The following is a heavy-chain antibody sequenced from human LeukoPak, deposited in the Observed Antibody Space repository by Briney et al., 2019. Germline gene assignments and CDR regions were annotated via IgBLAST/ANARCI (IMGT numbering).Heavy chain of an antibody. CDR2: IYSSGNT. V-gene: IGHV4-59*01. J-gene: IGHJ4*02. Sequence: PSETLSLTCTVSGGSISNYYWTWIRQPPGKGLEWIGYIYSSGNTNYNPSLKSRVTISVDTSKKQFSLKLSSVTAADTAVYYCARGPGIAVAGRSSYYFDYWGQGTLVTVSS. CDR1: GGSISNYY. CDR3: ARGPGIAVAGRSSYYFDY. D-gene: IGHD6-19*01.